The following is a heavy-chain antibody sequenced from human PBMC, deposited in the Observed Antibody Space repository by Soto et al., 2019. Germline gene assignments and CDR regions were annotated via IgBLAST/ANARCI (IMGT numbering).Heavy chain of an antibody. CDR1: GGSISSSNW. CDR3: ATRRPVAGYYFDY. CDR2: IYHSGST. V-gene: IGHV4-4*02. Sequence: PSETLSLTCAVSGGSISSSNWWSWVHQPPGKGLEWIGEIYHSGSTNYNPSLESRVTISVDKSKNQFSLKLSSVTAADTAVYYCATRRPVAGYYFDYWGQGTLVTVSS. J-gene: IGHJ4*02. D-gene: IGHD6-19*01.